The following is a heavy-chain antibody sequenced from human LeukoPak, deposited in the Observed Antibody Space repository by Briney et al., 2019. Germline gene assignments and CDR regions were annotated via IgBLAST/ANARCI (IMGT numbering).Heavy chain of an antibody. CDR1: GYTFTSYA. Sequence: GASVKVSYKASGYTFTSYAMHWVRQAPGQRLEWMGWINAGNGNTKYSQKFQGRVTITRDTSASTAYMELSSLRSEDTAVYYCARDRKFWAPAPNRVVPAAMDHYYYGMDVWGQGTTVTVSS. CDR3: ARDRKFWAPAPNRVVPAAMDHYYYGMDV. V-gene: IGHV1-3*01. CDR2: INAGNGNT. J-gene: IGHJ6*02. D-gene: IGHD2-2*01.